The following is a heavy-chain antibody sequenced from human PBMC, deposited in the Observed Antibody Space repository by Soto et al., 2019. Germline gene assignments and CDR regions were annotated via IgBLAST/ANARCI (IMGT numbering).Heavy chain of an antibody. J-gene: IGHJ4*02. V-gene: IGHV5-51*01. CDR1: GYSFANYW. CDR3: VVSPRRGGSGSYYVGCVY. D-gene: IGHD3-10*01. CDR2: IYPDDSDT. Sequence: PGESLKISCRGSGYSFANYWIGWVRQMPGKGLEWMGIIYPDDSDTRYSPSFQGQVTISVDKSIITAYLQWSSLKASDTAMYYCVVSPRRGGSGSYYVGCVYWEQGTLGTVSS.